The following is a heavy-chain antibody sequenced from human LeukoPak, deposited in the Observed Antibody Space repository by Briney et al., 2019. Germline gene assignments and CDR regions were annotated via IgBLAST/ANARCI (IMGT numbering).Heavy chain of an antibody. CDR2: VSAYNGNT. CDR3: ARVQLRRSGELLFGKKNWFDP. D-gene: IGHD3-10*01. V-gene: IGHV1-18*01. CDR1: GYTFTNYG. Sequence: ASVKVSCKASGYTFTNYGIIWVRQAPGQGLEYMGWVSAYNGNTHYARRFQGRVTMSTDAATSTAYMELRSLRYDDTAVYYCARVQLRRSGELLFGKKNWFDPWGQGTLVTVSS. J-gene: IGHJ5*02.